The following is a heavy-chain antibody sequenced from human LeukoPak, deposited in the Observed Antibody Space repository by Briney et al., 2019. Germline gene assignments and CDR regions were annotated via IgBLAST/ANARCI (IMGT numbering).Heavy chain of an antibody. CDR2: ISSSGTI. CDR3: ARDTLSPRRDGYVY. Sequence: PGGSLRLSCAASGFSFSSYEMNWVRQAPRKGLEWVSYISSSGTIYYVDSVKGRFTISRDNAKNSLYLQMNSLRAEDTAVYYCARDTLSPRRDGYVYWGQGTLVTVSS. V-gene: IGHV3-48*03. D-gene: IGHD5-24*01. J-gene: IGHJ4*02. CDR1: GFSFSSYE.